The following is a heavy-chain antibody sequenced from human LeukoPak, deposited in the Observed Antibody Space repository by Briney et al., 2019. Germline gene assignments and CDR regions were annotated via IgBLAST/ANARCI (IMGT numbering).Heavy chain of an antibody. D-gene: IGHD3-22*01. CDR3: ARGGASTYYYDSSGYYY. J-gene: IGHJ4*02. Sequence: ASVTVSCKASGYTFTSYDINWVRQATGQGLEWMGWMNPNSGNTGYAQKFQGRVTMTRNTSISTAYMELSSLRSEDTAVYYCARGGASTYYYDSSGYYYWGQGTLVTVSS. CDR1: GYTFTSYD. V-gene: IGHV1-8*01. CDR2: MNPNSGNT.